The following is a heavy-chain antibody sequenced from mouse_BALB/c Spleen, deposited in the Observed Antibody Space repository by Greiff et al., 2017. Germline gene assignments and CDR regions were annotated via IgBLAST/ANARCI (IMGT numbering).Heavy chain of an antibody. Sequence: VKLLESGPGLVAPSQSLSITCTVSGFSLTSYGVHWVRQPPGKGLEWLGVIWAGGSTNYNSALMSRLSISKDNSKSQVFLKMNSLQTDDTAMYYCARDRSGGSSSFAYWGQGTLVTVSA. CDR1: GFSLTSYG. D-gene: IGHD1-1*01. CDR3: ARDRSGGSSSFAY. V-gene: IGHV2-9*02. CDR2: IWAGGST. J-gene: IGHJ3*01.